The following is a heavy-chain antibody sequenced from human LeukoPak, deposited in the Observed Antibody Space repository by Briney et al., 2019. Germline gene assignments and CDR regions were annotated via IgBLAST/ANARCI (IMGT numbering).Heavy chain of an antibody. CDR2: ISASSASI. Sequence: PGGTLRLSCAASGFTFSSYAMSWVRQAPGKGLEWVSAISASSASIYYADSVKGRFTISRDNSRNTLNLQMNSLRAEDTAVYYCAKRTAPPDTVIDYWGQGTLVTVSS. CDR1: GFTFSSYA. J-gene: IGHJ4*02. D-gene: IGHD2-15*01. V-gene: IGHV3-23*01. CDR3: AKRTAPPDTVIDY.